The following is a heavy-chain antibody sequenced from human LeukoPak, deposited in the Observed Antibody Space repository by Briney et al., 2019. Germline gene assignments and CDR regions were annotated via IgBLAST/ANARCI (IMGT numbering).Heavy chain of an antibody. D-gene: IGHD3-22*01. Sequence: PGGSLRLSCAASGFTFSDYHMSWIRQAPGKGLEWVSYISSSGSTIYYADSVKGRFIISRDNAKNSLYLQMNSLRAEDTAVYYCARDYLYDSSGYYDGYWGQGTLVTVSS. CDR1: GFTFSDYH. V-gene: IGHV3-11*04. CDR2: ISSSGSTI. J-gene: IGHJ4*02. CDR3: ARDYLYDSSGYYDGY.